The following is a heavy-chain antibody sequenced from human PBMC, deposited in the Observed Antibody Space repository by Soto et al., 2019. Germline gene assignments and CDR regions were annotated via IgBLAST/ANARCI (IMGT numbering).Heavy chain of an antibody. CDR2: IHYSGST. D-gene: IGHD3-10*01. Sequence: SETLYLTCAVSGGSISGSSFYWGWIRQPPEKGLESIGSIHYSGSTYYNPSLKSRVTMSVDTSKNQFSLKLSSVTAADTAVYYCARGAAYYGSGSYYTLRPYYFDYWGQGTLVTVSS. V-gene: IGHV4-39*07. CDR3: ARGAAYYGSGSYYTLRPYYFDY. CDR1: GGSISGSSFY. J-gene: IGHJ4*02.